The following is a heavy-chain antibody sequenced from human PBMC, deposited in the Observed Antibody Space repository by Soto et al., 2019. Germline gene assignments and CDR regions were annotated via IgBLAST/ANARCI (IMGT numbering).Heavy chain of an antibody. D-gene: IGHD2-15*01. CDR2: ILYDGTNR. CDR1: GFSLSNYG. J-gene: IGHJ4*02. V-gene: IGHV3-33*01. Sequence: GGSLRLSCAASGFSLSNYGVHWVRQAPGKGLEWVAAILYDGTNRYHGDSVKGRFTISRDNSKNTVYLQMNSLRPEDTAIYYCARDPQYCSGGTCSLDAYFFDFWGQGTLVTVSS. CDR3: ARDPQYCSGGTCSLDAYFFDF.